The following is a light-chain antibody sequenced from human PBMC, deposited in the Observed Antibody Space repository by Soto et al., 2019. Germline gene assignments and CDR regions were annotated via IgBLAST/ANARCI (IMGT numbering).Light chain of an antibody. CDR1: RSDVGAYNY. Sequence: QSALTQPASVSGSPGQSIAICCTGTRSDVGAYNYVSWYQQHPGKAPKLMISEVTNRPSGVSDRFSGSKSGNTASLTISGLQAEDEADYYCSSFTSRFTFVFGTGTKLTVL. CDR3: SSFTSRFTFV. V-gene: IGLV2-14*01. CDR2: EVT. J-gene: IGLJ1*01.